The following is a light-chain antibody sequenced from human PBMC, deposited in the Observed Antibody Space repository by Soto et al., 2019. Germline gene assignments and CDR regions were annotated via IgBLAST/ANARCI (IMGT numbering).Light chain of an antibody. Sequence: EIVMTQSPGTLSLSPGERATLSCRASQSLSNNFLAWYQQKLGQAPRLLIFAASSRATGIPDRFSGSGSGTDFTLTISRLEPEDFAVYYCQQYVSSPQTFGQGTKVEIK. CDR2: AAS. CDR3: QQYVSSPQT. J-gene: IGKJ1*01. CDR1: QSLSNNF. V-gene: IGKV3-20*01.